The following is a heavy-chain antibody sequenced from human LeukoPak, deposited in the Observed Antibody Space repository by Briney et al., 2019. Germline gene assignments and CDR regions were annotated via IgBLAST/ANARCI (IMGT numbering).Heavy chain of an antibody. D-gene: IGHD3-22*01. Sequence: PSETLSLTCTVSGGSISSGSYYWSWIRQPAGKGLEWIGRIYTSGSTNYNPSLKSRVTISVDTSKNQFSLKLSSVTAADTAVYYCARNHYDSSGWDYWGQGTLVTVSS. CDR1: GGSISSGSYY. CDR3: ARNHYDSSGWDY. V-gene: IGHV4-61*02. CDR2: IYTSGST. J-gene: IGHJ4*02.